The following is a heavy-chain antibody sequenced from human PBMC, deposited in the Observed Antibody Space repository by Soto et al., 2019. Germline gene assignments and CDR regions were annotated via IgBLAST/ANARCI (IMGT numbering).Heavy chain of an antibody. CDR2: ISPYNGDT. J-gene: IGHJ4*02. CDR1: VYSFTNYD. D-gene: IGHD2-2*01. CDR3: ARYCSSTSCDHYFDY. V-gene: IGHV1-18*01. Sequence: VXSGKVSCEASVYSFTNYDINWVRQAPGQGLEWMGWISPYNGDTNYAQKLQGRVTMTTDTSTSTAYMELRSLRSDDTAVYYCARYCSSTSCDHYFDYWGQGTLVTGSS.